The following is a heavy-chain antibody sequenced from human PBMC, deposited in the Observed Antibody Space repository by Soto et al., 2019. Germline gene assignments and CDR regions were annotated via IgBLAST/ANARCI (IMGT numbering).Heavy chain of an antibody. Sequence: QVQLQESGPGLVKPSETLSLTCTVSGGSISRYYWSWIRQPPGKGLEWIGYMYNTGSTVYNPSFMSRVTTSVGTSKNQLSRRLNSVTAADTAVYYCARDLWGYCGPDGYPLDVWGQGTTVTVSS. J-gene: IGHJ6*02. CDR1: GGSISRYY. CDR3: ARDLWGYCGPDGYPLDV. D-gene: IGHD2-21*02. CDR2: MYNTGST. V-gene: IGHV4-59*01.